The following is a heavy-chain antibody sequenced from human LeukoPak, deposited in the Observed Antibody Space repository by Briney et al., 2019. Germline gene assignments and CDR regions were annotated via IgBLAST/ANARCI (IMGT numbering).Heavy chain of an antibody. D-gene: IGHD6-19*01. Sequence: GGSLRLSCAASGFTFSSYGMRWVRQAPGKGLEWVSAISGSGGSTYYADSVKGRFTISRDNSKNTLYLQIDFLTAEDTAVYYCARSPVAGPPNYFDYLGQGTLVTVSS. CDR1: GFTFSSYG. J-gene: IGHJ4*02. CDR2: ISGSGGST. CDR3: ARSPVAGPPNYFDY. V-gene: IGHV3-23*01.